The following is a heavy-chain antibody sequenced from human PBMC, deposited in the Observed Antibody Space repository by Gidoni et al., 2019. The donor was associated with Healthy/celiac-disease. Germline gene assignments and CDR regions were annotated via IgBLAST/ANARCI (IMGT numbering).Heavy chain of an antibody. V-gene: IGHV5-51*01. CDR2: IYPGDSDT. Sequence: EVQLVQSGAEVKKPGESLKIPCKGAGYSSTNYWIGRVRQRPGKGLELMGIIYPGDSDTSYSPSFQGQVTISADKSISTAYLQWSSLKASDTAMYYCARGGIQSGGYFPYWGQGTLVTVSS. D-gene: IGHD1-26*01. J-gene: IGHJ4*02. CDR1: GYSSTNYW. CDR3: ARGGIQSGGYFPY.